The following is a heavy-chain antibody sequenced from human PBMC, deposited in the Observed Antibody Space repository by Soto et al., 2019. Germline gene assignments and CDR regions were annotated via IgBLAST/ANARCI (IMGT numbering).Heavy chain of an antibody. CDR3: AKGCTVTYYYDSSGPYYFDY. V-gene: IGHV3-23*01. D-gene: IGHD3-22*01. CDR2: ISGSGGST. Sequence: EVQLLESGGGLVQPGGSLRLSCAASGFTFSSYAISWVRQAPGKGLEWVSAISGSGGSTYYADSVKGRFTISRDNSKNTLYLQMNSLRAEDTAVYYCAKGCTVTYYYDSSGPYYFDYWGQGTLVTVSS. CDR1: GFTFSSYA. J-gene: IGHJ4*02.